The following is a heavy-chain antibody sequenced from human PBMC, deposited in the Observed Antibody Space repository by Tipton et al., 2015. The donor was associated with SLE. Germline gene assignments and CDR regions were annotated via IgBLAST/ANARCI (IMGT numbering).Heavy chain of an antibody. D-gene: IGHD2-15*01. CDR1: GGSISSYY. J-gene: IGHJ4*02. CDR3: ARVPVARHYFDY. CDR2: IYYSGST. Sequence: TLSLTCNVSGGSISSYYWSWIRQPPGKGLEWIGYIYYSGSTNYNPSLKSRVTISLDKSKNQFSLKLSSVTAADTAVYYCARVPVARHYFDYWGQGTLVTVSS. V-gene: IGHV4-59*01.